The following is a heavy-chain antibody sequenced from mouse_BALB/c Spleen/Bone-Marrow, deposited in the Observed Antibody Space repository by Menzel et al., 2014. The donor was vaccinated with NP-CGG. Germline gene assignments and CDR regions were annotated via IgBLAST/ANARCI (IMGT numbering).Heavy chain of an antibody. J-gene: IGHJ2*01. CDR3: AREANWNFDY. CDR1: GYTFTSYY. CDR2: IYPGNVNT. Sequence: QVQLQQSGPELVKPGASVRISCKAAGYTFTSYYIHWVKQRPGQGLEWIGWIYPGNVNTKYNEKFKGKAPLTADKSSSTAYFLLSSLTSEDSAVYFCAREANWNFDYWGQGTTLTVSS. V-gene: IGHV1S56*01. D-gene: IGHD4-1*01.